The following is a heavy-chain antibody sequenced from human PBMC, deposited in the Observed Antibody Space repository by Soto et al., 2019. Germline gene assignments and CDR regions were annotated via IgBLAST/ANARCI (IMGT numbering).Heavy chain of an antibody. V-gene: IGHV1-3*01. D-gene: IGHD6-13*01. CDR3: SRDRLMYSSSCNWFDP. J-gene: IGHJ5*02. Sequence: QVQLVQSGAEVKKPGASVKVSCKASGYTFTSYAMHWVRQAPGQRLEWMGWINAGNGNTKYSQKFQGRVTITRDTSASTAYMELSSLRSEDTAVYYCSRDRLMYSSSCNWFDPWGQGTLVTVSS. CDR1: GYTFTSYA. CDR2: INAGNGNT.